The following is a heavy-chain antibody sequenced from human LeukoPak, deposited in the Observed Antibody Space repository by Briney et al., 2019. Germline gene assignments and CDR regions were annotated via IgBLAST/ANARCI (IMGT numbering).Heavy chain of an antibody. J-gene: IGHJ4*02. CDR1: GFTFSDYY. CDR3: ARVYSSGWYALDY. V-gene: IGHV3-11*01. Sequence: GGSLRLSCAASGFTFSDYYMSWIRQAPGKGLELVSYISSSGSTIYYADSVKGRFTISRDNAKNSLYLQMDSLRAEDTAVYYCARVYSSGWYALDYWGQGTLVTVSS. CDR2: ISSSGSTI. D-gene: IGHD6-19*01.